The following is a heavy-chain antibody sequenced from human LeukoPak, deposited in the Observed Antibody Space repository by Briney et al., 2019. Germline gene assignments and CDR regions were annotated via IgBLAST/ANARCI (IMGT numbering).Heavy chain of an antibody. CDR2: ISAYNGNT. J-gene: IGHJ4*02. V-gene: IGHV1-18*01. Sequence: ASVKVSCEASGYTFTSYGISWVRQAPGQGLEWMGWISAYNGNTNYAQKLQGRVTMTTDTSTSTAYMELRSLRSDDTAVYYCARVTDYYKAPEFDYWGQGTLVTVSS. CDR3: ARVTDYYKAPEFDY. CDR1: GYTFTSYG. D-gene: IGHD3-22*01.